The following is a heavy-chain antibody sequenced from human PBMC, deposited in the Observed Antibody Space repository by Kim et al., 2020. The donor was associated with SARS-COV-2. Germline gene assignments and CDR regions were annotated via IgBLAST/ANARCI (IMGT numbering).Heavy chain of an antibody. Sequence: ASVKVSCKASGYTFTSYAMHWVRQAPGQRLEWMGWINAGNGNTKYSQKFQGRVTITRDTSASTAYMELSSLRSEDTAVYYCARDLGREPIAFDIWGQGTMVTVSS. V-gene: IGHV1-3*01. J-gene: IGHJ3*02. D-gene: IGHD1-26*01. CDR3: ARDLGREPIAFDI. CDR1: GYTFTSYA. CDR2: INAGNGNT.